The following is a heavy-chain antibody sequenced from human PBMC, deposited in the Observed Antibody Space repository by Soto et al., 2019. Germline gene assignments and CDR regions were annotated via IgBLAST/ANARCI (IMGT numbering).Heavy chain of an antibody. V-gene: IGHV4-59*08. D-gene: IGHD3-10*01. Sequence: QVQLQESGPGLVKPSETLSLTCTVSGGSISSYYWSWIRQPPGKGLEWIGYIYYSGSTNYNPSLKSRVTISVDTPKNQFSLKLNSMTAADTAVYYCARHNYGSGSTYFDHWGQGTLVTVSS. J-gene: IGHJ4*02. CDR3: ARHNYGSGSTYFDH. CDR2: IYYSGST. CDR1: GGSISSYY.